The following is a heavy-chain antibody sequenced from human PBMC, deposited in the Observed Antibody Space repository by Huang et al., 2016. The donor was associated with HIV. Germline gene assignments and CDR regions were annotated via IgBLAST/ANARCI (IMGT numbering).Heavy chain of an antibody. Sequence: QLVESGGGLVQPGGSLRLSCAASGFTFTRYDMNWVRQAPGKGMGGVSYINSGSTTIHDADSGKGRFTISRDDDKNSVYLQMNSLRADDTAIYYCARVAYSYGRHWGQGSLVIVSS. J-gene: IGHJ4*02. CDR1: GFTFTRYD. CDR3: ARVAYSYGRH. D-gene: IGHD5-18*01. CDR2: INSGSTTI. V-gene: IGHV3-48*01.